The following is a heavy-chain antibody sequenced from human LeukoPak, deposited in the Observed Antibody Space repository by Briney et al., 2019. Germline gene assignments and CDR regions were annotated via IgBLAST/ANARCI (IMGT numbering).Heavy chain of an antibody. J-gene: IGHJ3*02. V-gene: IGHV3-48*01. CDR2: ISSSSSTI. CDR1: GFTFSSYS. D-gene: IGHD6-19*01. CDR3: ARPFYSSGWNAFDI. Sequence: GGSLRLSCAASGFTFSSYSMNWVRQAPGKGLEWVSYISSSSSTIYYADSVKGRFTISRDNAKNSLYLQMNSLRAEDTAVYCCARPFYSSGWNAFDIWGQGTMVTVSS.